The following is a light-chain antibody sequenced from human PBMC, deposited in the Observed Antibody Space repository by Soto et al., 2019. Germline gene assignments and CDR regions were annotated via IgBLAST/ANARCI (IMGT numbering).Light chain of an antibody. CDR2: NNN. J-gene: IGLJ3*02. Sequence: QSVLTQPPSASGTPGQRVTISCSGSRSNIGSNLVNWYQQLPGTAPKLLMYNNNQRPSGVPDLFSGSKSGTSASLAISGLQSEDEADYHCAAWDDSLNGLVFGGGTKLTVL. CDR1: RSNIGSNL. CDR3: AAWDDSLNGLV. V-gene: IGLV1-44*01.